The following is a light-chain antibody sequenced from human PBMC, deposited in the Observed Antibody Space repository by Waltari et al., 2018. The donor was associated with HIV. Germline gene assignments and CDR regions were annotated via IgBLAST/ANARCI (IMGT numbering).Light chain of an antibody. V-gene: IGLV2-8*01. J-gene: IGLJ2*01. Sequence: QSALTQPPSASGSPGRSVTISCTGTSSDVGGYNYVPWYPQPPGKAPKLRSYELTKRPSGVPDRFSGSKSGNTASLTVSGLQAEDEADYYCTSYAGSNNFVVFGGGTKLTVL. CDR1: SSDVGGYNY. CDR3: TSYAGSNNFVV. CDR2: ELT.